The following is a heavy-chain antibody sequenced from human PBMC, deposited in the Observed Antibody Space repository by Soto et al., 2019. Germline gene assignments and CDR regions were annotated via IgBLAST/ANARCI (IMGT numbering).Heavy chain of an antibody. CDR1: GFSFTSCD. V-gene: IGHV3-30-3*01. J-gene: IGHJ4*02. CDR2: TSIDGNTK. Sequence: QVLLVESGGGVVQPGRSLRLSCAASGFSFTSCDIYWVRQAPGKGLEWVAVTSIDGNTKYYADSVQGRFTVSRDNSKDTLYLEMTSLRPQDTAVYYCARNYGSALDYWGQGTPVTVSS. CDR3: ARNYGSALDY. D-gene: IGHD3-10*01.